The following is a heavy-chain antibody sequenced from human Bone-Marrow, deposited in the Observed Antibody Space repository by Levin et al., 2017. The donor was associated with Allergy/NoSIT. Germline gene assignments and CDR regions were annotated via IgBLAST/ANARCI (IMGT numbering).Heavy chain of an antibody. CDR2: ISGSSSYI. Sequence: GGSLRLSCLASGFTLSSYTMNWVRQAPGKGLEWVASISGSSSYIFYADSVNGRFTVSRDNAENSVYLQMNSLRAADTAVYFCARDQDYGFLSGLGWFDPWGQGTQVTVSS. CDR1: GFTLSSYT. J-gene: IGHJ5*02. D-gene: IGHD3-3*01. V-gene: IGHV3-21*06. CDR3: ARDQDYGFLSGLGWFDP.